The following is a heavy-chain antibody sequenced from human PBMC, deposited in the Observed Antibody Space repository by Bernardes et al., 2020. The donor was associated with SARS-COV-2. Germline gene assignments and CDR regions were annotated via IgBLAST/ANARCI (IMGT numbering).Heavy chain of an antibody. J-gene: IGHJ5*02. CDR1: GGSISSYY. CDR2: IYYSGST. CDR3: ARLSRTSLGEFDP. V-gene: IGHV4-59*08. Sequence: SETLYLTCTVSGGSISSYYWSWIRQPPGKGLEWIGYIYYSGSTNYNPSLKSRVTISVDTSKNQFSLKLSSVTAADTAVYYCARLSRTSLGEFDPWGQGTLVTVSS. D-gene: IGHD2-2*01.